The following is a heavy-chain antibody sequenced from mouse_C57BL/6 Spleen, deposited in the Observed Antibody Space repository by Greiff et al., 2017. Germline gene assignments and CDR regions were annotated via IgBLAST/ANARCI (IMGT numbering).Heavy chain of an antibody. V-gene: IGHV1-50*01. CDR1: GYTFTSYW. D-gene: IGHD1-1*01. CDR2: IDPSDSYP. CDR3: ARGKNLCGSSPWFAY. Sequence: VQLQQSGAELVKPGASVKLSCKASGYTFTSYWMQWVKQRPGQGLEWIGEIDPSDSYPNYSQKFQGKATLSVGTSSSTAYIQLSSLTSEDSAVYYWARGKNLCGSSPWFAYWGQGTLVTVSA. J-gene: IGHJ3*01.